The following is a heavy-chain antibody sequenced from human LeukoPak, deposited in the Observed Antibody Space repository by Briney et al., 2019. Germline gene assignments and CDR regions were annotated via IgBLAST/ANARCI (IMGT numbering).Heavy chain of an antibody. J-gene: IGHJ3*02. CDR1: GFTFSSYA. CDR2: IPYDGSNK. V-gene: IGHV3-30-3*01. CDR3: ARGGRYDSSGYSSWAFDI. D-gene: IGHD3-22*01. Sequence: GGSLRLSCAASGFTFSSYAMHWVRQAPGKGLEWVAVIPYDGSNKYYADSVKGRFTISRDNSKNTLYLQMSSLRAEDTAVYYCARGGRYDSSGYSSWAFDIWGQGTMVTVSS.